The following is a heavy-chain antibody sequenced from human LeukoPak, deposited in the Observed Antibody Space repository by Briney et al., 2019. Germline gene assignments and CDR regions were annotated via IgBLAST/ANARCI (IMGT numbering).Heavy chain of an antibody. J-gene: IGHJ4*02. V-gene: IGHV4-4*07. CDR3: ATAPNVYYYDY. Sequence: SETLSLTCTVSGGSINSYYWSWIRQPAGKGLEWIGRLYTSGSTTYNPSLKSRVTMSIDLSKNQFSLRLNSVTAADTAVYYCATAPNVYYYDYWGQGALVTVSS. CDR1: GGSINSYY. CDR2: LYTSGST. D-gene: IGHD2-8*01.